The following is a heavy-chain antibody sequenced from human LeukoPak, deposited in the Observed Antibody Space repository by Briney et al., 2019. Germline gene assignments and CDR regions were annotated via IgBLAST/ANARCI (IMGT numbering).Heavy chain of an antibody. CDR1: GFTFSDYY. D-gene: IGHD5-12*01. Sequence: GGSLRLSCAASGFTFSDYYMSWIRQAPGKGLEWVSSILNSSYIYYADSVKGRFTISRDNTENSLILQMNRLRAEDTAVYYCTRDRGYSGYAHGYWGQGSLVTVSS. J-gene: IGHJ4*02. V-gene: IGHV3-69-1*01. CDR2: ILNSSYI. CDR3: TRDRGYSGYAHGY.